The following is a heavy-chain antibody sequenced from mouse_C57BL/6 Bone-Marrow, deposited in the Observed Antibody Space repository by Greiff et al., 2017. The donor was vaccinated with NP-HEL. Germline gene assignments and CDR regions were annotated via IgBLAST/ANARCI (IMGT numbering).Heavy chain of an antibody. J-gene: IGHJ3*01. CDR1: GFTFSSYG. Sequence: DVMLVESGGDLVKPGGSLKLSCAASGFTFSSYGMSWVRLTPAKRLVWVATISSGGGYTYYPDSVTGRFTISRDNAKNTLYLQMGRLKSEDTAMNYCAREIRRFAYWGQGTLVTVSA. CDR3: AREIRRFAY. CDR2: ISSGGGYT. V-gene: IGHV5-6*02.